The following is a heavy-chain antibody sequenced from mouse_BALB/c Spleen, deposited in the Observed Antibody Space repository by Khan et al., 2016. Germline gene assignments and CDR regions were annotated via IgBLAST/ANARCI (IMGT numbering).Heavy chain of an antibody. Sequence: QVQLQQPGTELPRPGASVKLSCKASGYTFTDYYLHWVKQRTGQGLEWIGEIFPGSGSTYYNEKFKGKASLTADTSSSPAYMQLSSLTSEDSAVYCGARSYYGYFAMDYWGHGASVTVSS. CDR2: IFPGSGST. J-gene: IGHJ4*01. D-gene: IGHD1-2*01. CDR1: GYTFTDYY. CDR3: ARSYYGYFAMDY. V-gene: IGHV1-77*01.